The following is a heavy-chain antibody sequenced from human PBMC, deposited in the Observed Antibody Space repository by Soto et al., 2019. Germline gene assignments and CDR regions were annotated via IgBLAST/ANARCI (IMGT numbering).Heavy chain of an antibody. CDR1: GFTFSSYG. Sequence: GGSLRLSSAASGFTFSSYGMSWVRQAPRKGLEWVSTIRGSADSANYADSVKGRFTISRDNSKNMLYLQMNSLRADDTAVYYCAKHLWFGESVFDPWGQGTLVTVSS. V-gene: IGHV3-23*01. D-gene: IGHD3-10*01. CDR2: IRGSADSA. CDR3: AKHLWFGESVFDP. J-gene: IGHJ5*02.